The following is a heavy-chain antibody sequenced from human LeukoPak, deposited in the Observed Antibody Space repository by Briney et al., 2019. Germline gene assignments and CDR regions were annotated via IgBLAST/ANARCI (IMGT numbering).Heavy chain of an antibody. Sequence: GIIPIFGTANYAQKFQGRVTITTDESTSTAYMELSSLRSEDTAVYYCARAGPYSNYGAHDYWGQGTLVTVSS. V-gene: IGHV1-69*05. D-gene: IGHD4-11*01. J-gene: IGHJ4*02. CDR3: ARAGPYSNYGAHDY. CDR2: IIPIFGTA.